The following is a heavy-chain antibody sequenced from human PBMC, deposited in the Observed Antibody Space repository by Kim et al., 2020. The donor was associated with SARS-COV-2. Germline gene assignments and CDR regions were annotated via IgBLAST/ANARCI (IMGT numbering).Heavy chain of an antibody. CDR2: VSYDGKNE. V-gene: IGHV3-30*04. CDR3: ARDVMRSMIVVLSRRRDGYGMDV. CDR1: GFTFSSYA. D-gene: IGHD3-22*01. J-gene: IGHJ6*02. Sequence: GGSLRLSCAASGFTFSSYAMHWVRQAPGKGLEWVAIVSYDGKNEYYADSVKGRFTIFRDNSKSTLYLRMNSLRAEDTAMYYCARDVMRSMIVVLSRRRDGYGMDVWGQGTAATVSS.